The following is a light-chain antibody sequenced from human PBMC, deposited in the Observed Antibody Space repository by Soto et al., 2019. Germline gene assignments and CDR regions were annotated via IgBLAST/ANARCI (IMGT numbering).Light chain of an antibody. CDR2: DVS. Sequence: QSALTQPRSVSGSPGQSVTISCTGSSSDVGGYNYVSWYQHHPGKAPKLMIYDVSRRPSGVPDRFSGSKSGNTASLTISGLQAEDEADYYCCSNAGSDTWVFGGGTKLTVL. CDR3: CSNAGSDTWV. CDR1: SSDVGGYNY. J-gene: IGLJ2*01. V-gene: IGLV2-11*01.